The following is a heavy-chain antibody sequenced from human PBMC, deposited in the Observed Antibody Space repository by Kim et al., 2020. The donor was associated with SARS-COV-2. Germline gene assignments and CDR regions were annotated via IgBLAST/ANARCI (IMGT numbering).Heavy chain of an antibody. D-gene: IGHD3-10*01. CDR1: GGSISSSNW. CDR3: ASFRGDEAARRFDY. J-gene: IGHJ4*02. Sequence: SETLSLTCAVSGGSISSSNWWSWVRQPPGKGLEWIGEIYHSGSTNYNPSLKSRVTISVDKSKNQFSLKLSSVTAADTAVYYCASFRGDEAARRFDYWGQGTLVTVSS. CDR2: IYHSGST. V-gene: IGHV4-4*02.